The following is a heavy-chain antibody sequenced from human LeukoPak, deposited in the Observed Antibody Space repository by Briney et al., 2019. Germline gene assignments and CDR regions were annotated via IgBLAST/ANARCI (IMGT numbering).Heavy chain of an antibody. J-gene: IGHJ3*02. V-gene: IGHV5-51*01. CDR1: GYSFTSYW. D-gene: IGHD2-15*01. CDR3: AGQDIVVVATTTRAFDI. Sequence: GESLKISCKGSGYSFTSYWIGWVRQMPGKGLEWMGIIYPGDSDTRCSPSFQGQVTISADKSISTAYLQWNNLKASDTAMYYCAGQDIVVVATTTRAFDIWGQGTMVTVSS. CDR2: IYPGDSDT.